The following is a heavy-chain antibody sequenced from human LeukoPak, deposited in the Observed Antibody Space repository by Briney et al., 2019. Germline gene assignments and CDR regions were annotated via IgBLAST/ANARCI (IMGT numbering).Heavy chain of an antibody. J-gene: IGHJ4*02. CDR1: GYTFTNYA. Sequence: ASVKVSCKASGYTFTNYAMNWVRQAPGQGLEWMGWINTNTGDPTYAQGFTGRFVFSLDTSASTAYLQISSLKADDTAVYYCARGGIGSGWTFDYWGQGTLVTVSS. CDR3: ARGGIGSGWTFDY. D-gene: IGHD6-19*01. CDR2: INTNTGDP. V-gene: IGHV7-4-1*02.